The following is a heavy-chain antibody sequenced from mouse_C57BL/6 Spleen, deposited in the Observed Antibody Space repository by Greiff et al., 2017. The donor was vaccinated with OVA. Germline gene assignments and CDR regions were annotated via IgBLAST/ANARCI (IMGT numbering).Heavy chain of an antibody. CDR1: GYTFTDYN. V-gene: IGHV1-22*01. CDR3: ARGATTVVATTYYFGC. Sequence: VQLQQSGPELVKPGASVKMSCKASGYTFTDYNMHWVKQSHGKSLEWIGYINPNNGGTSYNQKFKGKATLTVNKSSSTAYMELRSLTSEDSAVYYCARGATTVVATTYYFGCWGQGTTLTVSS. J-gene: IGHJ2*01. D-gene: IGHD1-1*01. CDR2: INPNNGGT.